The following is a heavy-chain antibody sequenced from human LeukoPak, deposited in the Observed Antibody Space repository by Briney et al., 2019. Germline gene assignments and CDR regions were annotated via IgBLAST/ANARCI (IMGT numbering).Heavy chain of an antibody. CDR3: AKDWPPYYYDSSGYYYSPEYFDY. J-gene: IGHJ4*02. V-gene: IGHV3-23*01. D-gene: IGHD3-22*01. CDR1: GFTFNSYA. Sequence: GSLRLSCAASGFTFNSYAMSWVRQAPGKGLEWGSANSGSGGSTYYADSVKGRFTISRGNSKNTLYLQMNSLRAEDTAVYYCAKDWPPYYYDSSGYYYSPEYFDYWGQGTLVTVSS. CDR2: NSGSGGST.